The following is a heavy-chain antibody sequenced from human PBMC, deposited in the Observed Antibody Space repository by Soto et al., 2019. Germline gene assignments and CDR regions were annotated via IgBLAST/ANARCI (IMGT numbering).Heavy chain of an antibody. V-gene: IGHV3-23*01. CDR3: AKDPLGHCFDSCYSYWFDS. CDR2: ISQSGDKA. Sequence: HPGGSLRLSCERSGFTFRHYAMTWLRQGPGKGLEWVSTISQSGDKAYYADSVKGRFAISRDNAKNTTYLQMINLRAEDTAVYYCAKDPLGHCFDSCYSYWFDSWGQGTLVTVSS. CDR1: GFTFRHYA. D-gene: IGHD2-15*01. J-gene: IGHJ5*01.